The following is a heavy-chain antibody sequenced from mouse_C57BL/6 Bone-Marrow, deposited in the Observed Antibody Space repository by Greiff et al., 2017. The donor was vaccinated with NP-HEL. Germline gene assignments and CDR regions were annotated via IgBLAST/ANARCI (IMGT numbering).Heavy chain of an antibody. D-gene: IGHD2-4*01. CDR1: GYTFTDYY. CDR3: ARKGAIYYDYDYYAMDY. Sequence: EVQLQQSGPELVKPGASVKISCKASGYTFTDYYMNWVKQSHGKSLEWIGDINPNNGGTSYNQKFKGKATLTVDKSSSTAYMELRSLTSEDSAVYYCARKGAIYYDYDYYAMDYWGQGTSVTVSS. V-gene: IGHV1-26*01. J-gene: IGHJ4*01. CDR2: INPNNGGT.